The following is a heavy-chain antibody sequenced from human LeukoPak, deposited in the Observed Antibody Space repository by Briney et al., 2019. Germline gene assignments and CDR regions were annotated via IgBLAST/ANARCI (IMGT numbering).Heavy chain of an antibody. CDR2: IKQDGSEK. CDR3: ARGRLDHGSLL. V-gene: IGHV3-7*04. D-gene: IGHD3-10*01. CDR1: GFTFSSYW. J-gene: IGHJ3*01. Sequence: GGSLRLSCAASGFTFSSYWMGWVRQAPGKGLEWVANIKQDGSEKDYVDSVKGRFTISRDNAKNSMFLQMNSLRAEDTAVYYCARGRLDHGSLLWGQGTMVTVSS.